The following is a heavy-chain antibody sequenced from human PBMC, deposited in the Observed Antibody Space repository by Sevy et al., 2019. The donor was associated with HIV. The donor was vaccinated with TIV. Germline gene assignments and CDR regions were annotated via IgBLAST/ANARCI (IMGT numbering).Heavy chain of an antibody. CDR3: TGATVFGATWFDP. Sequence: GGCLRLSCAASGYTFNNAWMSWVRQAPGKGLEWLGRIKSKTDGGSAEYASPVKGRFTISRDDSKSTRYLQMNRLRTEDTGVYYCTGATVFGATWFDPWGQGALVTVSS. D-gene: IGHD3-3*01. CDR2: IKSKTDGGSA. CDR1: GYTFNNAW. V-gene: IGHV3-15*01. J-gene: IGHJ5*02.